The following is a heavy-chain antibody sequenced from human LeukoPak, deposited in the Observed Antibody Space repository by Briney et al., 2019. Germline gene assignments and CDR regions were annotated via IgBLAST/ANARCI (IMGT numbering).Heavy chain of an antibody. J-gene: IGHJ4*02. CDR3: ARSSGY. Sequence: GGSLRLSCAASGFTFSSYNMNWVRQAPGKGLEWVSYISSGSSTIYYADSVKGRFTISRDNAKNSLYLQMNGLRAEDSAVYYCARSSGYWGQGTLVTVSS. CDR1: GFTFSSYN. CDR2: ISSGSSTI. V-gene: IGHV3-48*01. D-gene: IGHD3-10*01.